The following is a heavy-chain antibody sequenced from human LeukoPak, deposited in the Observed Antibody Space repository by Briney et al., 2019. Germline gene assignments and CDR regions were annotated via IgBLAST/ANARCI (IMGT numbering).Heavy chain of an antibody. CDR3: AKSYQVGATTPLDFDY. CDR2: ISYDGSNK. CDR1: GFTFSSYG. V-gene: IGHV3-30*18. J-gene: IGHJ4*02. Sequence: GRSLRLSCAASGFTFSSYGMHWVRQAPGKGLEWVAVISYDGSNKYYADSVKGRFTISRDNSKNTLYLQMNSLRAEDTAVYYCAKSYQVGATTPLDFDYWGQGTLVTVSS. D-gene: IGHD1-26*01.